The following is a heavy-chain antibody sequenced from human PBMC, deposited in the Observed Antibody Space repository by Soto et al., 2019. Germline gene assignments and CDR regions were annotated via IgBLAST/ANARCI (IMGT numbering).Heavy chain of an antibody. CDR2: IYYSGST. CDR3: ARARGGYFDY. V-gene: IGHV4-59*01. J-gene: IGHJ4*02. Sequence: QVQLQESGPGLVKPSETLSLTCTVSGGSISGYYWSWIRQPPGKGLEWIGYIYYSGSTNYNPSLKSRVTISADTSKNQFSLKLSSVTAADTAVYYCARARGGYFDYWGQGTLVTVSS. CDR1: GGSISGYY. D-gene: IGHD2-15*01.